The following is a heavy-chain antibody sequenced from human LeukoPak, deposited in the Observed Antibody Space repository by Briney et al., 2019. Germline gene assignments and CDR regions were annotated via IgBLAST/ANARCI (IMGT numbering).Heavy chain of an antibody. CDR1: GYSISSGDY. CDR3: ARVTSSSWFEGYFDY. D-gene: IGHD6-13*01. J-gene: IGHJ4*02. Sequence: SETLCLTCTVSGYSISSGDYGCWSRQPPGKGLEWIGNIYHGGSTYYNPSLKSGVTMSGDTSKNQLSLDLSSVTAADTAVYYCARVTSSSWFEGYFDYWGQGTLVTVSS. V-gene: IGHV4-38-2*02. CDR2: IYHGGST.